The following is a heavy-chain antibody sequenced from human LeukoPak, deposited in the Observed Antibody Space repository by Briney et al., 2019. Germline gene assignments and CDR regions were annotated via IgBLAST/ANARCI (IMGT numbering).Heavy chain of an antibody. D-gene: IGHD3-22*01. Sequence: PGGSLRLSCAASGFTFSSYAMHWVRQAPGKGLEWVAVISYDGSNKYYADSVKGRFTISRDNSKNTLYLQMNSLRAEDTAVYYCARAYYYDSSGPGVYGYWGQGTLVTVSS. CDR2: ISYDGSNK. CDR3: ARAYYYDSSGPGVYGY. CDR1: GFTFSSYA. J-gene: IGHJ4*02. V-gene: IGHV3-30-3*01.